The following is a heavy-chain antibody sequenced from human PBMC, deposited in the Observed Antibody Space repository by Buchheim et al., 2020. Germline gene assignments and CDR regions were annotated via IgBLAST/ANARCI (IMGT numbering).Heavy chain of an antibody. CDR1: GFTFSSYA. J-gene: IGHJ6*02. CDR2: ISYDGSNK. CDR3: ARERQYGDYVYYYYGMDV. Sequence: QVQLVESGGGVVQPGRSLRLSCAASGFTFSSYAMHWVRQAPGKGLEWVAVISYDGSNKYYADPVKGRFTISRDNSKNTLYLQMNSLRAEDTAVYYCARERQYGDYVYYYYGMDVWGQGTT. D-gene: IGHD4-17*01. V-gene: IGHV3-30-3*01.